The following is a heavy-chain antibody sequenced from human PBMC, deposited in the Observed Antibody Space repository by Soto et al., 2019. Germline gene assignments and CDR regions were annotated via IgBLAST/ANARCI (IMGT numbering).Heavy chain of an antibody. CDR1: GFTFSSYS. D-gene: IGHD3-3*01. CDR2: ISSSSSYI. V-gene: IGHV3-21*01. J-gene: IGHJ4*02. Sequence: PGGSLRLSCAASGFTFSSYSMNWVRQAPGKGLEWVSSISSSSSYIYYADSVKGRFTISRDNAKNSLYLQMNSLRAEDTAVYYCAKDPPTIFEAPFDYWGQGTLVTVSS. CDR3: AKDPPTIFEAPFDY.